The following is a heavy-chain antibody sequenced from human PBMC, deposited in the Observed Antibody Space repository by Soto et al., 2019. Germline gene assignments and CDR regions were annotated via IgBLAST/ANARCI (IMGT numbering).Heavy chain of an antibody. CDR1: GGTFSTYS. CDR2: IIPIFGTT. Sequence: QVQLAQSGAEVRKPGSSVKVSCRASGGTFSTYSLSWVRQAPGQGLEWMGGIIPIFGTTKYAQKFQGRLTLSADESTNTAFMELSSLRAEDSAVYYCARAPPTCLGRSCDMGSQYYYYHMDVWGQGTTVTVSS. CDR3: ARAPPTCLGRSCDMGSQYYYYHMDV. J-gene: IGHJ6*01. D-gene: IGHD2-15*01. V-gene: IGHV1-69*01.